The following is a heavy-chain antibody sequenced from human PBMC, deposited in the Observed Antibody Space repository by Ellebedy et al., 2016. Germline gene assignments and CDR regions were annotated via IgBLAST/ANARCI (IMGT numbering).Heavy chain of an antibody. J-gene: IGHJ5*02. CDR3: AETYYYDSSDGYRGGP. V-gene: IGHV6-1*01. Sequence: SQTLSLTCXISGDSVSSNSAAWNWIRQSPSRGLEWLGRTYYRSKWYNDYAVSVKSRITINPDTSKNQFSLKLSSVTAADTAVYYCAETYYYDSSDGYRGGPWGQGTLVTVSS. D-gene: IGHD3-22*01. CDR2: TYYRSKWYN. CDR1: GDSVSSNSAA.